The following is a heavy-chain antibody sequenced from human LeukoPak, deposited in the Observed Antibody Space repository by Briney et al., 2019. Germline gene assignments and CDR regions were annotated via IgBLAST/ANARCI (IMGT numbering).Heavy chain of an antibody. CDR1: GGSISSSSYY. Sequence: NPSETLSLTCTVSGGSISSSSYYWGWIRQPPGKGLEWIGSIYYSGSTYYNPSLKSRVTISVDTSKNQFSLKLSSVTAADTAVYYCARPLFLGGLIDYWGQGTLVTVSS. D-gene: IGHD3-10*02. V-gene: IGHV4-39*01. J-gene: IGHJ4*02. CDR3: ARPLFLGGLIDY. CDR2: IYYSGST.